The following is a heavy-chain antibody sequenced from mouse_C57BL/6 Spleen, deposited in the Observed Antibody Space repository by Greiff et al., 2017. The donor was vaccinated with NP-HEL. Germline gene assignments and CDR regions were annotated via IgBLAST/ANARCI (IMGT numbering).Heavy chain of an antibody. CDR2: IYPGDGDT. J-gene: IGHJ4*01. D-gene: IGHD6-2*01. CDR1: GYAFSSSW. CDR3: ASLGAYCYAMDY. Sequence: VKLVESGPELVKPGASVKISCKASGYAFSSSWMNWVKQRPGKGLEWIGRIYPGDGDTNYNGKFKGKATLTADKSSSTAYMQLSSLTSEDSAVYFCASLGAYCYAMDYWGQGTSVTVAS. V-gene: IGHV1-82*01.